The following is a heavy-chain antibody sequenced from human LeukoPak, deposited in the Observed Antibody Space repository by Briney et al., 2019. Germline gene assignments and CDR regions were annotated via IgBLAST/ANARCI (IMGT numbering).Heavy chain of an antibody. CDR2: ISWNSRII. V-gene: IGHV3-9*01. CDR1: GFIFDDYA. CDR3: ARLTGAASETYYFDF. J-gene: IGHJ4*02. Sequence: GGSLRLSCAASGFIFDDYAMYWVRQAPGKGLEWVSGISWNSRIIDYADSVKGRFTISRDNAKTSLYLQMNSLTTEDTAFYYCARLTGAASETYYFDFWGQGTLVTVSS. D-gene: IGHD2-21*01.